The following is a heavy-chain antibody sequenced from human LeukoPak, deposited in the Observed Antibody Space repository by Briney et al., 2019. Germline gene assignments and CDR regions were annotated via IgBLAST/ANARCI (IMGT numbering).Heavy chain of an antibody. CDR3: ARALGLGGYGYYYYMDV. CDR2: IKQDGSEK. V-gene: IGHV3-7*01. J-gene: IGHJ6*03. D-gene: IGHD3-22*01. CDR1: GFTFSSYW. Sequence: GGSLRLSCAASGFTFSSYWMSWVRQAPGKGLEWVANIKQDGSEKYYVDSVKGRFTISRDNAKNSLYLQMNSLRAEDTAVYYCARALGLGGYGYYYYMDVWGKGTTVTISS.